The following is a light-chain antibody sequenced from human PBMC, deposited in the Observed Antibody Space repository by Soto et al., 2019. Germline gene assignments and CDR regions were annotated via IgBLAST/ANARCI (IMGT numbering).Light chain of an antibody. J-gene: IGKJ4*01. Sequence: EIVLTQSPGTLSLSPGERATLSCRASQSVSSNLLAWYQEKPGQAPRLLIYGVSKRATGIPDRFSGSVSGTDFTLTISRLEAEDFAVYYCRQYGTSLGFPVGGGTKVDIK. V-gene: IGKV3-20*01. CDR2: GVS. CDR1: QSVSSNL. CDR3: RQYGTSLGFP.